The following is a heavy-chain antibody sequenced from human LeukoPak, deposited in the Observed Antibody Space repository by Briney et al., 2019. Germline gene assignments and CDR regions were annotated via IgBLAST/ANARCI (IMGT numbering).Heavy chain of an antibody. J-gene: IGHJ5*02. V-gene: IGHV1-18*01. CDR1: GYTFSTYG. Sequence: ASVKVSCKASGYTFSTYGITWVRQAPGQGLEWMGWISAYNGDTNFAQKFQGRVSMMTDTSTGTAYMELRSLRSDDTAIYYCARASTRAAATGYDPWGQGSLVTVSS. CDR3: ARASTRAAATGYDP. D-gene: IGHD6-13*01. CDR2: ISAYNGDT.